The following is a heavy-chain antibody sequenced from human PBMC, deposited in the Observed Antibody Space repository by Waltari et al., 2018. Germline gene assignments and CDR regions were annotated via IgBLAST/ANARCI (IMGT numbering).Heavy chain of an antibody. CDR1: GTSISSYH. D-gene: IGHD2-21*02. V-gene: IGHV4-59*01. J-gene: IGHJ2*01. CDR2: IYYRVGT. CDR3: ARRTASGPYAPSHWYFDL. Sequence: QVQLQESGPGLVKPSETLSLTCTVSGTSISSYHWSWIRQPPGKGLEWLGYIYYRVGTKFNPSLKRRVTLSVDTSKNQSSLRLKSLTAADTAVYYCARRTASGPYAPSHWYFDLWGRGNLVTVSS.